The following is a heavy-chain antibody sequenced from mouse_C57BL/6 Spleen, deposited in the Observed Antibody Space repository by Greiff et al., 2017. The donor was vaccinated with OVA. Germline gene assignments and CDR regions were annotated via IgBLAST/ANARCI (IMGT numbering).Heavy chain of an antibody. CDR3: AREPLYDGYLDY. CDR1: GYAFSSSW. J-gene: IGHJ2*01. CDR2: IYPGDGDT. V-gene: IGHV1-82*01. D-gene: IGHD2-3*01. Sequence: QVQLQQSGPELVKPGASVKISCKASGYAFSSSWMNWVKQRPGKGLEWIGRIYPGDGDTNYNGKFKGKATLTADKSSSTAYMQLSSLTSEDSAVYFCAREPLYDGYLDYWGQGTTLTVSS.